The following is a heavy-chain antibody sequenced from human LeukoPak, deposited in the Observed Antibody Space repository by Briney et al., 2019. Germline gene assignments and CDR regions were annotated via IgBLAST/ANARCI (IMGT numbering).Heavy chain of an antibody. CDR2: ISGDSTSA. CDR3: VKEFYNDSGSYTDYFDY. V-gene: IGHV3-23*01. Sequence: PGGSLRLSCAAPGFTFRIYCMGWVRQAPGEGLEWVSPISGDSTSANYADSVKGRFTISRDNSKNTLFLQMNSLRAEDTAVYYCVKEFYNDSGSYTDYFDYWGQGTLVTVSS. D-gene: IGHD3-10*01. CDR1: GFTFRIYC. J-gene: IGHJ4*02.